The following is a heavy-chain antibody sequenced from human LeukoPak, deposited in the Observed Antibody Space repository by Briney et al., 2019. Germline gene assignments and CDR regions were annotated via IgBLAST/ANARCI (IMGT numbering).Heavy chain of an antibody. V-gene: IGHV4-59*01. CDR1: GGSFSGYY. D-gene: IGHD5-24*01. CDR2: VHYAESS. CDR3: AKQRRDGYNYFDY. J-gene: IGHJ4*02. Sequence: PSETLSLTCAVYGGSFSGYYWSWIRQSPGKGLEWIGYVHYAESSYYNPSLKSRVTLSVDTSKNQFSLRLSSVTAADTAVYYCAKQRRDGYNYFDYWGQGTLVTVSS.